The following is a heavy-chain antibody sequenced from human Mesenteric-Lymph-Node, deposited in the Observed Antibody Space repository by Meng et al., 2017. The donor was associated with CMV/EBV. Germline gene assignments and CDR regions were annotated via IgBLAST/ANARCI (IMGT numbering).Heavy chain of an antibody. CDR1: GFTFSPYW. V-gene: IGHV3-7*01. CDR3: AKEGAIFGVILS. J-gene: IGHJ5*02. Sequence: GGSLRLSCVASGFTFSPYWMSWVRQTPWKGLEWVANINQHGSEESYVGSVKGRFTISRDNAKNSLYLQMNSLRADDTAVYYCAKEGAIFGVILSWGQGTLVTVSS. D-gene: IGHD3-3*01. CDR2: INQHGSEE.